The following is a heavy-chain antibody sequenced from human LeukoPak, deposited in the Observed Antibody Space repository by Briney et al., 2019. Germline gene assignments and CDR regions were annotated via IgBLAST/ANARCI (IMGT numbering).Heavy chain of an antibody. V-gene: IGHV1-2*06. CDR2: INPNSGGT. Sequence: ASVTVSCTASGYTFTGYYMHWVRQAPGQGLEWMGRINPNSGGTNYAQKFQGRVTMTRDTSISTAYMELSRLRSDDTAVYYCARDDSGSYYGEFDYWGQGTLVTVSS. J-gene: IGHJ4*02. D-gene: IGHD1-26*01. CDR1: GYTFTGYY. CDR3: ARDDSGSYYGEFDY.